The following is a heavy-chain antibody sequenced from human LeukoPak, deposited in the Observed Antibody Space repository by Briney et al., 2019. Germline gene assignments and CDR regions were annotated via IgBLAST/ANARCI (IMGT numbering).Heavy chain of an antibody. J-gene: IGHJ1*01. CDR1: GFTFSSYG. CDR3: ARVGWDLLHEYLHD. CDR2: FSGRSSTT. V-gene: IGHV3-48*01. D-gene: IGHD1-26*01. Sequence: GGSLRLSCSASGFTFSSYGMNWVRQAPGKGLEWISYFSGRSSTTYYADSVKGRFTISRDNAKNSLHLQMNSLRAEDTAVYYCARVGWDLLHEYLHDWGQGTLVTVSS.